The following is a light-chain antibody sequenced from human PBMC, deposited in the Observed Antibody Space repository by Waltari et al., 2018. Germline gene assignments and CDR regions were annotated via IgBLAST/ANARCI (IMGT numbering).Light chain of an antibody. CDR2: AVR. J-gene: IGLJ3*02. CDR3: SSYTLTDTRV. CDR1: IRDVGAYNL. Sequence: QSALTQPASVSASPGQSITISCSGTIRDVGAYNLVSWYRQYPGKAPQLIIYAVRTRPSGISARVSGDKSDNTASLTISGLRAEDEADYYCSSYTLTDTRVFGGGT. V-gene: IGLV2-14*01.